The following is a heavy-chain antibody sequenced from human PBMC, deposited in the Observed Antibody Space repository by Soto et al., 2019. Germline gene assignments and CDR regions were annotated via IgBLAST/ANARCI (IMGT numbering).Heavy chain of an antibody. V-gene: IGHV5-51*01. CDR3: ARTGYSSGWYGDNWFDP. J-gene: IGHJ5*02. CDR1: GYSFTSYW. CDR2: IYPGDSDT. Sequence: PGESLKISCKGSGYSFTSYWIGWVRQMPGKGLEWMGIIYPGDSDTRYSPSFQGQVTISADKSISTAYLQWSSLKASDTAMYYCARTGYSSGWYGDNWFDPWGQGTLVTVSS. D-gene: IGHD6-19*01.